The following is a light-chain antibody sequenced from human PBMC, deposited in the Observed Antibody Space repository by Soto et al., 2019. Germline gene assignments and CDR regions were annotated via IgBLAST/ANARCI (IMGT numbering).Light chain of an antibody. Sequence: SYELTQAPSVSVSPGQTASITCSGQRLGNKYTSWYQQRPGQSPVVVIYQDSKRPSGIPERFSGSDSGNTATLTISETQAMDEADYYCQAWDSNSVVFGGGTKLTVL. CDR1: RLGNKY. V-gene: IGLV3-1*01. CDR3: QAWDSNSVV. CDR2: QDS. J-gene: IGLJ2*01.